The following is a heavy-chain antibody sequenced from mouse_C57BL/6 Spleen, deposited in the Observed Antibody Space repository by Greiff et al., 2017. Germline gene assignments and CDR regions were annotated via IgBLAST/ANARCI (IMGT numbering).Heavy chain of an antibody. Sequence: VQLKESGAELVRPGASVTLSCKASGYTFTDYEMHWVKQTPVHGLEWIGAIDPETGGTAYNQKFKGKAILTADKSSSTAYMELRSLTSEDSAVYYCTRGRTYWGQGTLVTVSA. V-gene: IGHV1-15*01. CDR2: IDPETGGT. CDR1: GYTFTDYE. CDR3: TRGRTY. J-gene: IGHJ3*01.